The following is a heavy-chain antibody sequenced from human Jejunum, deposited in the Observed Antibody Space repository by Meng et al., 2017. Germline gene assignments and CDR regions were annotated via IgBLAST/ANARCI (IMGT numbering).Heavy chain of an antibody. Sequence: QLQLQQSGSGLVKPSQTLSLTFAVSGGSINSDGFTWSWIRQPPGKGLEWIGYIYHTGSPYYNPSLKSRLTISVDKSVNQFSLKLSSVTAADTAVYYCARMDSAVHYFDYWGQGTPVTVSS. J-gene: IGHJ4*02. CDR1: GGSINSDGFT. V-gene: IGHV4-30-2*01. CDR3: ARMDSAVHYFDY. CDR2: IYHTGSP. D-gene: IGHD2-2*03.